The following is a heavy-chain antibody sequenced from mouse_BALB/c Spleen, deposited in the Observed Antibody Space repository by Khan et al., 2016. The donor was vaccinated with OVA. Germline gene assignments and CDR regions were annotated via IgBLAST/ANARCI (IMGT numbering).Heavy chain of an antibody. CDR1: GYTFTDYI. Sequence: QVQLKQSVPELVNPGASLKVSCKASGYTFTDYIIGWVKQSTRQGLEWIGDIFPGSGTPYYNEKFKDKATLTADKSSNTAYMQLSSLTSEYSAVYFCARGGYSVFAYWGQGTLVTGSA. J-gene: IGHJ3*01. D-gene: IGHD1-1*01. CDR2: IFPGSGTP. CDR3: ARGGYSVFAY. V-gene: IGHV1-77*01.